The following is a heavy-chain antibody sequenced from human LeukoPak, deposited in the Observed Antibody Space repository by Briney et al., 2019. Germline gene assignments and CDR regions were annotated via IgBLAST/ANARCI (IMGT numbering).Heavy chain of an antibody. CDR2: INPNSGGT. CDR1: GYTFTCYY. D-gene: IGHD5-24*01. V-gene: IGHV1-2*02. Sequence: AAVKVSCKASGYTFTCYYMHWVRQAPGRGLEWMGWINPNSGGTNYAQKFQGRVTMTRDTSISTAYMELSRLRSDDTAVYYCARDRGDGYNYDYWGQGTLVTVSS. CDR3: ARDRGDGYNYDY. J-gene: IGHJ4*02.